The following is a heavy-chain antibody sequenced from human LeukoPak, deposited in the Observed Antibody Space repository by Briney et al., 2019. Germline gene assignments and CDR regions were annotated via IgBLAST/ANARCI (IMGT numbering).Heavy chain of an antibody. Sequence: ASVKVSCKASGYTFTSYDINWVRQATGQGLEWMGWMNPNSGNTGYAQKFQGRVTITADESTSTAYMELSSLRSEDTAVYYCARGEGDPTTVTTLNYYYYMDVWGKGTTVTVSS. V-gene: IGHV1-8*01. CDR1: GYTFTSYD. D-gene: IGHD4-11*01. CDR2: MNPNSGNT. CDR3: ARGEGDPTTVTTLNYYYYMDV. J-gene: IGHJ6*03.